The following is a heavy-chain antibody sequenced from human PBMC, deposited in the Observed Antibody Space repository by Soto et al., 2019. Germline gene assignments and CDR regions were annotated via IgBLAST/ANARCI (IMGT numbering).Heavy chain of an antibody. J-gene: IGHJ5*02. CDR1: GASVSTGY. CDR2: MYFGGSI. Sequence: QMQLQESGPGLVKPSETLSLTCTVSGASVSTGYWSWIRQPPGKGLEWIGFMYFGGSINYNPSLTSRVTISVETSKNQFSMKVTSVTAADTAVYYCARSYYDTTGLAVDPWGQGTLVTVSS. V-gene: IGHV4-59*02. D-gene: IGHD3-22*01. CDR3: ARSYYDTTGLAVDP.